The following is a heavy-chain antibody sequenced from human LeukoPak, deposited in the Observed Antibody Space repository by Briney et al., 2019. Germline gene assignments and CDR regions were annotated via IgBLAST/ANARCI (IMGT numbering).Heavy chain of an antibody. CDR2: ISSSSSYI. Sequence: GGSLRLSCAASGFTFSSYSMNWVRQAPGKGLEWVSSISSSSSYIYYADSVKGRFTISRDNAKNSLYLQMNSLRAEDTAVYYCAREEGTIFGVVTRAFDIWGQGTMVTVSS. CDR1: GFTFSSYS. V-gene: IGHV3-21*01. D-gene: IGHD3-3*01. J-gene: IGHJ3*02. CDR3: AREEGTIFGVVTRAFDI.